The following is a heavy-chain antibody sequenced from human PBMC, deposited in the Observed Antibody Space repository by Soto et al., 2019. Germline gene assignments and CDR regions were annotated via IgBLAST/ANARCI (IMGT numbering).Heavy chain of an antibody. D-gene: IGHD3-3*01. Sequence: EVQLLETGGGLVQTGGSLRLSCEASGFTFNNYAMSWVRQAPGKGLEWVSLISGSGATTAYADSVRGRFTISRDNSRNTVYLHMSSLRAEDTAVYYCAKGATLFGVVSNWGKGTLVTVSS. CDR3: AKGATLFGVVSN. J-gene: IGHJ4*02. V-gene: IGHV3-23*01. CDR2: ISGSGATT. CDR1: GFTFNNYA.